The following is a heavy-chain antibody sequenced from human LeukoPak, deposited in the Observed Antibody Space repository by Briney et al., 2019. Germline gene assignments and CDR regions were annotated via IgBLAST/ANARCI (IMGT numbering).Heavy chain of an antibody. CDR1: GFTFSSYA. CDR3: AKGSTSTVTPPDY. D-gene: IGHD4-17*01. CDR2: ISGSGGST. J-gene: IGHJ4*02. V-gene: IGHV3-23*01. Sequence: GGSLRLSSAASGFTFSSYAMSWVRQAPGKGLEWVSDISGSGGSTYYADSVKGRFTISTDNTKNTLYLQMNSLRAEDTAVYYCAKGSTSTVTPPDYWGQGTLVTVSS.